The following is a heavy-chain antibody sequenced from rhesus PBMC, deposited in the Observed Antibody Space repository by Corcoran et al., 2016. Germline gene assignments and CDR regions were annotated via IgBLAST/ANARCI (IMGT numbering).Heavy chain of an antibody. V-gene: IGHV4-173*01. CDR2: ISSSGRTT. CDR1: GGSIRSNW. Sequence: QLQLQESGPGLVKPSETLSLSCAVSGGSIRSNWWSWIRQPPGKGLEWIGRISSSGRTTHYNPPFKGRVTISTDPSKNQFSLKLTSVASADTAVYYCAGRHRSTQTFEYWGQGVLVTVSS. J-gene: IGHJ4*01. CDR3: AGRHRSTQTFEY. D-gene: IGHD1-44*02.